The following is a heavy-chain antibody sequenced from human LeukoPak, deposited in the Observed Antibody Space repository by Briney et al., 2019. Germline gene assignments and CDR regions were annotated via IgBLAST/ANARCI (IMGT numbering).Heavy chain of an antibody. CDR3: ASGGYYDSSGYRPNDC. V-gene: IGHV4-34*01. CDR2: INHSGST. CDR1: GGSFSGYY. J-gene: IGHJ4*02. Sequence: PSETLSLTCAVYGGSFSGYYWSWIRQPPGKGLEWIGEINHSGSTNYNPSLKSRVTISVDTSKNQFSLKLSSVTAADTAVYYCASGGYYDSSGYRPNDCWGQGTLVTVSS. D-gene: IGHD3-22*01.